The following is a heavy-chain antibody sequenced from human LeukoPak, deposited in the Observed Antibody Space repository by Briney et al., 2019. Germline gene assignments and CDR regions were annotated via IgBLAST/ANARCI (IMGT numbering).Heavy chain of an antibody. J-gene: IGHJ3*02. CDR2: ISGSGGST. CDR3: AKAIPTFLSEKHAFDI. D-gene: IGHD2/OR15-2a*01. V-gene: IGHV3-23*01. CDR1: GFTFSSYA. Sequence: GGSLRLSCAASGFTFSSYAMSWVRQAPGKGLEWVSAISGSGGSTYYADSVKGRFTISRDNSKNTLYLQMNSLRAEDTAVYYCAKAIPTFLSEKHAFDIWGQGTMVTVSS.